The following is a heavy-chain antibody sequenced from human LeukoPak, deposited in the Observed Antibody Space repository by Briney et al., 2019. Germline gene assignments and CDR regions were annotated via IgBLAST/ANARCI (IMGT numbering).Heavy chain of an antibody. V-gene: IGHV3-23*01. J-gene: IGHJ4*02. CDR2: ITSRGEST. CDR3: ARDRPNYYGSDGHYYRRDGDY. D-gene: IGHD3-22*01. Sequence: GGSLRLSCAASGFTFSIYAMSWVRQATGKGLQWVSSITSRGESTWYVDSVKGLFTITRDNSENTLYLQIHSLRAEDTAVYYCARDRPNYYGSDGHYYRRDGDYWGRGTLVSVSS. CDR1: GFTFSIYA.